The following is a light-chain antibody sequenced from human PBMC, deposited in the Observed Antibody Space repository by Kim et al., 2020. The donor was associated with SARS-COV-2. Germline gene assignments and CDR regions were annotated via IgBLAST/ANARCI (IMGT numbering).Light chain of an antibody. CDR2: DAS. CDR1: QDISNY. Sequence: SASVGDRVTITCQASQDISNYLNWYQQKPGKAPKFLIYDASNLETGVPSRFSGSGSGTDFTFTISSLQPEDIATYYCQQYDNPLTFGGGTKVDIK. CDR3: QQYDNPLT. V-gene: IGKV1-33*01. J-gene: IGKJ4*01.